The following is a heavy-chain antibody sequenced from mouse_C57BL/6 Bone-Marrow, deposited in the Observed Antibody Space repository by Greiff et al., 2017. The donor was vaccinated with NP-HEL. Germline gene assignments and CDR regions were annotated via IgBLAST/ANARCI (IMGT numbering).Heavy chain of an antibody. CDR1: GYTFTSYW. CDR3: ARRDYGSSTWFAY. CDR2: IDPSDSYT. D-gene: IGHD1-1*01. Sequence: QVQLQQPGAELVMPGASVKLSCKASGYTFTSYWMHWVKQRPGQGLEWIGEIDPSDSYTNYNQKLKGKSTLTVDKSSSPAYMQLSSLTSEDSAVYYCARRDYGSSTWFAYWGQGTLVTVSA. V-gene: IGHV1-69*01. J-gene: IGHJ3*01.